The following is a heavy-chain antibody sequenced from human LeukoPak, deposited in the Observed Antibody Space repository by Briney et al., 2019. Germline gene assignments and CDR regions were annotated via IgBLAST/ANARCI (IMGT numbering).Heavy chain of an antibody. CDR3: ARGGTYYYDSSSYSAAFDI. Sequence: GASVKVSCKASGYSFTSNYIHWVRQAPGQGLEWMGMIYPRDGSTSYAQKFQGRVTVTRDTSTSTVHMELSGLRSEGTAVYYCARGGTYYYDSSSYSAAFDIWGQGTMVTVSS. V-gene: IGHV1-46*01. CDR1: GYSFTSNY. CDR2: IYPRDGST. D-gene: IGHD3-22*01. J-gene: IGHJ3*02.